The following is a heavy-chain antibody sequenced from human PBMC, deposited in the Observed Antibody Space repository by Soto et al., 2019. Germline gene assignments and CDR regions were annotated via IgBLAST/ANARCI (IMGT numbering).Heavy chain of an antibody. CDR2: IYYSGTT. CDR3: TRPRLADRNAFDS. J-gene: IGHJ4*02. V-gene: IGHV4-39*01. CDR1: GGSLSSKSYY. Sequence: QLQLQESGPGLVKPSETLSLTCTVSGGSLSSKSYYWGWIRQPPGKGLEWIGSIYYSGTTYYNPSLTSRVNISVDTSKNQLSRKLSSVTAADTAVYYCTRPRLADRNAFDSWGQGTLVTVSS.